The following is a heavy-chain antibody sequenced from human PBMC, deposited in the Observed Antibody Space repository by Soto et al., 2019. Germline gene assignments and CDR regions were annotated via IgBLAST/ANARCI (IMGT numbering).Heavy chain of an antibody. V-gene: IGHV3-23*01. Sequence: EVQLLESGGDLVQPGGSLRLTCAAAGFTFSTNTVTWVRRAPGMGRDWVSTITGSGDSTFYADPVKGRFTISRDNSKKTVYLQMNNLRAEDTAVYYCTKEDTGRNHFEYWGQGTLVTVSS. CDR3: TKEDTGRNHFEY. CDR1: GFTFSTNT. J-gene: IGHJ4*02. D-gene: IGHD2-8*02. CDR2: ITGSGDST.